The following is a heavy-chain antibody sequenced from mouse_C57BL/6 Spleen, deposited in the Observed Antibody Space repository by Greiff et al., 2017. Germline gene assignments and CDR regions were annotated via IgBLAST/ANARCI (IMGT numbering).Heavy chain of an antibody. D-gene: IGHD6-2*01. V-gene: IGHV1-39*01. J-gene: IGHJ4*01. CDR3: ARSAPSHSLYAMDY. CDR1: GYSFTDYN. Sequence: EVKLMESGPELVKPGASVKISCKASGYSFTDYNMNWVKQSNGKSLEWIGVINPNYGTTSYNQKFKGKATLTVDQSSSTAYMQLNSLTSEDSAVYYCARSAPSHSLYAMDYWGQGTSVTVSS. CDR2: INPNYGTT.